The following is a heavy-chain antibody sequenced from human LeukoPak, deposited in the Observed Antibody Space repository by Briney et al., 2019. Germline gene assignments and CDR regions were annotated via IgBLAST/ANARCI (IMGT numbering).Heavy chain of an antibody. CDR2: IYTSGST. D-gene: IGHD6-6*01. J-gene: IGHJ4*02. V-gene: IGHV4-61*02. CDR1: GGSISSGSYY. CDR3: ARGGYSSSLYY. Sequence: PSETLSLTCTVSGGSISSGSYYWSWIRQPAGKGLEWIGRIYTSGSTNYNPSLKSRVTISVDTSKNQFSLKLSSVTAADTAVYYCARGGYSSSLYYWGQGTLVTVSS.